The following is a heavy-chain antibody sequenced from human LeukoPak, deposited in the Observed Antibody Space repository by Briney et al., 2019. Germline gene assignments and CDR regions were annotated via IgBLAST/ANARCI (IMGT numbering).Heavy chain of an antibody. Sequence: NPSETLSLTCTVSGGSISSGGYYWSWIRQHPGKGLEWIGYIYYSGSTYYNPSLKSRVTISVDTSKNQFSLKLSSVTAADTAVYYCARAPGIAAAGTALFDYWGQGTLSPSPQ. CDR3: ARAPGIAAAGTALFDY. J-gene: IGHJ4*02. CDR2: IYYSGST. D-gene: IGHD6-13*01. CDR1: GGSISSGGYY. V-gene: IGHV4-31*03.